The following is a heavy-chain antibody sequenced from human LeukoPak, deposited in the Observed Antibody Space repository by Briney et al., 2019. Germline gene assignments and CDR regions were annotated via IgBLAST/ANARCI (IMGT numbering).Heavy chain of an antibody. CDR2: IKGDGSYT. D-gene: IGHD4-17*01. CDR3: ASQGDYAYGDYN. J-gene: IGHJ4*02. Sequence: PGGSLRLSCAASGFTYSSYWMRWVRQAPGKGLVWVARIKGDGSYTFYADSVKGRFTISRDNAKNTLYLQMNSLRAEDTAVYYCASQGDYAYGDYNWGQGTLVTVSS. CDR1: GFTYSSYW. V-gene: IGHV3-74*01.